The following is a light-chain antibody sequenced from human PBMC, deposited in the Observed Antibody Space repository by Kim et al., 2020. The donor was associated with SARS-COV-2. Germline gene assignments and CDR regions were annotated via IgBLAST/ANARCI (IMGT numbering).Light chain of an antibody. CDR1: SSDVGGYNY. CDR2: DVS. CDR3: CSYAGIYTWV. V-gene: IGLV2-11*01. Sequence: GQSVTISCTGTSSDVGGYNYVSWYQQHTGKAPKLMIYDVSKRPSGVPDRFSGSKSGNTASLTISGLQAEDEADYYCCSYAGIYTWVFGTGTKVTVL. J-gene: IGLJ1*01.